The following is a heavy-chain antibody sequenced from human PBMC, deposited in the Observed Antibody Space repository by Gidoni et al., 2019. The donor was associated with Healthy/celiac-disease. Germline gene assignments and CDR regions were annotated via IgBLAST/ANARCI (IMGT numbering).Heavy chain of an antibody. CDR1: GFTFSSYW. V-gene: IGHV3-74*01. CDR3: ARDISDITMVAN. CDR2: INSDGNST. D-gene: IGHD3-10*01. Sequence: VQLVESGGVFFQPGGSLRLSCSASGFTFSSYWMHWGREARGKGLVWVSRINSDGNSTSYADSVKGRFTNTRDNAKNTLYLQMNSLRAEDTAVYYCARDISDITMVANWGQGTLVTVSS. J-gene: IGHJ4*02.